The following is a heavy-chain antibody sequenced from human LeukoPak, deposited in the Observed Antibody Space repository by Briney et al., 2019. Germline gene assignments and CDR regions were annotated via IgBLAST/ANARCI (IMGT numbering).Heavy chain of an antibody. CDR1: GYTFTSYA. V-gene: IGHV7-4-1*02. CDR2: INTNTGNP. CDR3: AKEYSSSPYYFDY. J-gene: IGHJ4*02. Sequence: ASVKVSCKASGYTFTSYAMNWVRQAPGQGLEWIGWINTNTGNPTYAQGFTGRFVFSLDTSVSTAYLQISSLKAEDTAVYYCAKEYSSSPYYFDYWGQGTLVTVSS. D-gene: IGHD6-6*01.